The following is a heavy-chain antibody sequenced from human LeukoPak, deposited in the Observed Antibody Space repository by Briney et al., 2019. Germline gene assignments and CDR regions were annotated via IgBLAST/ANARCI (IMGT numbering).Heavy chain of an antibody. CDR2: ISYSGST. D-gene: IGHD5-24*01. CDR1: GGSISSGGYY. J-gene: IGHJ4*02. Sequence: SETLSLTCTVFGGSISSGGYYWTWIRQHPGKGLEWIGFISYSGSTYHNPSLKSRLAISVDTSKNQFSLKLTSVTAADTAVYYCARVVGDGYSEYWGQGTLVTVSS. V-gene: IGHV4-31*03. CDR3: ARVVGDGYSEY.